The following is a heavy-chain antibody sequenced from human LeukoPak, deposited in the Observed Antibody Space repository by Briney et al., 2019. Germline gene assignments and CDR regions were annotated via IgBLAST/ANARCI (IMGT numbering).Heavy chain of an antibody. Sequence: PGGSLRLSCAASGFTFSSYAMSWVRQAPGKGLEWVSAITSSSGTIFYADSVKGRFTISRDNGKNTLFLQMYSLRADDTAVYYCATWSGAAAGRSDYWGQGALVTVSS. V-gene: IGHV3-23*01. J-gene: IGHJ4*02. CDR3: ATWSGAAAGRSDY. CDR2: ITSSSGTI. CDR1: GFTFSSYA. D-gene: IGHD6-13*01.